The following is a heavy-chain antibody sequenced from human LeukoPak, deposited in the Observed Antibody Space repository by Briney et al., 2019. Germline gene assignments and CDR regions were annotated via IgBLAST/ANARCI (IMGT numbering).Heavy chain of an antibody. CDR3: ARDFGGIAVADNFDY. J-gene: IGHJ4*02. CDR1: GYSISSGSY. D-gene: IGHD6-19*01. CDR2: IYHSGST. Sequence: SETLSLTCAVSGYSISSGSYWGGIRQPPGRGLEWIGSIYHSGSTYYNPSLKSRVTISVETSKNKVYLNMSSVTAADTAVYYCARDFGGIAVADNFDYWGQGTLVTVSS. V-gene: IGHV4-38-2*02.